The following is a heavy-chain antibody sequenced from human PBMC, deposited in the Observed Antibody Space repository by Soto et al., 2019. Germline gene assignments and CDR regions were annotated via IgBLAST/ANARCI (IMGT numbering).Heavy chain of an antibody. J-gene: IGHJ5*02. CDR2: IYYSGST. CDR1: GGSISSSSYY. Sequence: SETLSLTCTVSGGSISSSSYYWGWIRQPPGKGLEWIGSIYYSGSTYYNLSLKSRVTISVDTSKNQFSLKLSSVTAADTAVYYCARCLAAYYGSGKGWFDPWGQGTLVTVSS. V-gene: IGHV4-39*01. D-gene: IGHD3-10*01. CDR3: ARCLAAYYGSGKGWFDP.